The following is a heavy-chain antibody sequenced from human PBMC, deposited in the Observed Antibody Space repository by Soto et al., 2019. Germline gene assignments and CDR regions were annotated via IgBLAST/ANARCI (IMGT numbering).Heavy chain of an antibody. V-gene: IGHV2-5*02. J-gene: IGHJ4*02. Sequence: ITLKESGPPLVRPAQTLTLTCAFSGFSLTTTSMGVAWIRQPPGKALEWLALIYWDDDQRYNPSLKDRLTITKDTSRSRVVLTISNMNPEDTGTYFCAHAGDYDPLSFDHWGPGTLVTVSS. CDR1: GFSLTTTSMG. CDR3: AHAGDYDPLSFDH. D-gene: IGHD4-17*01. CDR2: IYWDDDQ.